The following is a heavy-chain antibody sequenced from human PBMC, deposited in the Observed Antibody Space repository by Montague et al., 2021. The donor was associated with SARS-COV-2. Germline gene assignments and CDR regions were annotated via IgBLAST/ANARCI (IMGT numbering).Heavy chain of an antibody. J-gene: IGHJ3*02. V-gene: IGHV3-30*04. CDR3: AREGDIVVVTDAFDI. CDR2: ISYDGSNK. CDR1: GFTFSSYA. D-gene: IGHD2-21*02. Sequence: SLRLSCAASGFTFSSYAIHWVRQAPGKGLEWVAVISYDGSNKYYVDSVKGRFTISRDNSKNTLYLQMNSLRAEDTAVYYCAREGDIVVVTDAFDIWGQGTMVTVSS.